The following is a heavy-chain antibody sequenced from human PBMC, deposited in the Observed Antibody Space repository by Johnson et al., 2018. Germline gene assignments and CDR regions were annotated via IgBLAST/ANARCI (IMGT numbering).Heavy chain of an antibody. V-gene: IGHV4-34*01. Sequence: QVQLQQWGAGLLKXSETXSLXCAVSGGSFSDYYWSWLRQSPGKGLEWIGEIDHSGSTNHNPSLKSRVTISVDTSKNQSSLKLTSVTAADTAVYYCARGWYPRGYWGQGTLVTVSS. CDR2: IDHSGST. CDR1: GGSFSDYY. CDR3: ARGWYPRGY. J-gene: IGHJ1*01. D-gene: IGHD6-13*01.